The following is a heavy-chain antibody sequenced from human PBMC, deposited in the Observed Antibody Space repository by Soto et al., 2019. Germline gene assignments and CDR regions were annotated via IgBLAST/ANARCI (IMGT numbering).Heavy chain of an antibody. CDR2: IDPSDSET. CDR1: GYNFTSYQ. D-gene: IGHD5-18*01. CDR3: ARPRGYIYGHWAFDY. J-gene: IGHJ4*02. Sequence: PGESLKISCKGSGYNFTSYQISWVRQMPGKGLERMGRIDPSDSETNYSPSFQGHATISADKSIRTAYLQWSSLKASDTAMHYCARPRGYIYGHWAFDYWGQGTLVTVSS. V-gene: IGHV5-10-1*01.